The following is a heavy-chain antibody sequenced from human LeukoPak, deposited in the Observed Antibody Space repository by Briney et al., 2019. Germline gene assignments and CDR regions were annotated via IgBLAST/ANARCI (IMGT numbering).Heavy chain of an antibody. CDR3: ARAAVAGDWYFDL. Sequence: GGSLRLSCAASGFTFSSYSMNWVRQAPGKGLEWVSSISSSSSYIYYADSVKGRFTISRDNAKNSLYLQMNSLRAEDTAVYYCARAAVAGDWYFDLWGRGTLVTVSS. D-gene: IGHD6-19*01. CDR1: GFTFSSYS. V-gene: IGHV3-21*01. CDR2: ISSSSSYI. J-gene: IGHJ2*01.